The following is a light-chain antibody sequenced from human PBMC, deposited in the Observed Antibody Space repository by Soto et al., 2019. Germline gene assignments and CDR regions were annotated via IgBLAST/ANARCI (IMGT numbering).Light chain of an antibody. V-gene: IGKV1-39*01. J-gene: IGKJ5*01. CDR3: QQRYSTPIT. Sequence: DIQMTQSPSSLSASVGDRVTITCRASQSISSYLNWYQQKPGKAPKLLIYAASGLQSGVPSRFSGSGSGTEFTLTISSLQPEDFATYYGQQRYSTPITFGQGTRLEIK. CDR2: AAS. CDR1: QSISSY.